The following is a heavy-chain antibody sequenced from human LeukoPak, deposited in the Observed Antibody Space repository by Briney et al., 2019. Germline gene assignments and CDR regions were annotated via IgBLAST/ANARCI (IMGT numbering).Heavy chain of an antibody. CDR3: ARDSSGFDY. J-gene: IGHJ4*02. Sequence: GGSLRLSCAASGFTFSSYGMHWVRQAPGKGLEWVAVISYDGSNKYYADSVKGRFTISRDNSKNSLYLQMNSLRAEDTAVYYCARDSSGFDYWGQGTLVTVSS. V-gene: IGHV3-30*03. D-gene: IGHD6-19*01. CDR1: GFTFSSYG. CDR2: ISYDGSNK.